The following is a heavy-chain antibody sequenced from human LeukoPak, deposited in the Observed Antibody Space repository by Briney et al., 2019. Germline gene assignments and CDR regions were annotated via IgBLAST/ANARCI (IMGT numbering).Heavy chain of an antibody. D-gene: IGHD2-8*01. CDR2: IIPIFGTA. CDR1: GYTFTSYG. Sequence: SVKVSCKASGYTFTSYGINWVRQAPGQGLEWMGGIIPIFGTANYAQKFQGRVTITADESTSTAYMELSSLRSEDTAVYYCASSPFKWSPYYYGMDVWGQGTTVTVSS. J-gene: IGHJ6*02. CDR3: ASSPFKWSPYYYGMDV. V-gene: IGHV1-69*13.